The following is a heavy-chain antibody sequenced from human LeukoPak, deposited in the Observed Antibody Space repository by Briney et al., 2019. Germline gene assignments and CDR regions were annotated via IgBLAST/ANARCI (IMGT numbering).Heavy chain of an antibody. V-gene: IGHV3-53*01. J-gene: IGHJ4*02. Sequence: PGGSLRLSCAASDFSVGSNYMTWVRQAPGKGLEWVSLIYSGGSTYYADSVKGRFTISRDNSKNTLYLQMNSLRAEDTAVYYCARRAGGYSHPYDYWGQGTLVTVSS. CDR1: DFSVGSNY. CDR3: ARRAGGYSHPYDY. D-gene: IGHD4-23*01. CDR2: IYSGGST.